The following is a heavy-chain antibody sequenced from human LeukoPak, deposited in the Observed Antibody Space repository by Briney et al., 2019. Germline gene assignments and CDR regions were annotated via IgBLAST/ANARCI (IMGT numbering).Heavy chain of an antibody. CDR1: GGSFSGYY. J-gene: IGHJ3*02. V-gene: IGHV4-34*01. D-gene: IGHD6-19*01. CDR2: INHSGST. CDR3: ARVYPVAGIGAFDI. Sequence: SETLSLTCAVYGGSFSGYYWSWIRQPPGKGLEWIGEINHSGSTNYNPSLKSRVTISVDKSKNQFSLKLSSVTAADTAVYYCARVYPVAGIGAFDIWGQGTMVTVSS.